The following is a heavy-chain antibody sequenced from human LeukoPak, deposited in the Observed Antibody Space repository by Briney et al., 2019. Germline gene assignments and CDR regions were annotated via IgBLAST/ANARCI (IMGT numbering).Heavy chain of an antibody. V-gene: IGHV3-23*01. Sequence: PGRSLRLSCAASGFTFSSYAMSWVRQAPGKGLEWVSAISGTGVSTYYADSVKGRFTISRDDSKNTLSLQMNSLRAEDTAIYYCAKKSGNLYYFDYWGQGTLVTVSS. J-gene: IGHJ4*02. CDR1: GFTFSSYA. CDR2: ISGTGVST. CDR3: AKKSGNLYYFDY. D-gene: IGHD3-16*01.